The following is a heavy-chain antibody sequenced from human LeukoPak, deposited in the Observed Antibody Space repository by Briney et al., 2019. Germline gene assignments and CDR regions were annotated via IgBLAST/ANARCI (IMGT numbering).Heavy chain of an antibody. Sequence: SETLSLTCTVSGGSISNKYWSWIRQPPGKGLEWIGEINHSGSTNYNPSLKSRVTISVDTSKNQFSLKLRSVTAADTAVYYCARLEMPGYSSSWYRDWGQGTLVTVSS. CDR1: GGSISNKY. V-gene: IGHV4-34*01. CDR3: ARLEMPGYSSSWYRD. D-gene: IGHD6-13*01. J-gene: IGHJ4*02. CDR2: INHSGST.